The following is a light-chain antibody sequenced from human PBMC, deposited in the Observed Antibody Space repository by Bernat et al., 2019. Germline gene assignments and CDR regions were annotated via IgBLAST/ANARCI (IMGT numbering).Light chain of an antibody. CDR2: GAS. CDR1: QSVSSN. V-gene: IGKV3-15*01. Sequence: EKVMTQSPATLSVSPGERATLSCRASQSVSSNLAWYQQKPGQAPRLLIYGASTRATGIPVRFSGSGSGTQFTLTISSLQSEDFAVYYCQQRSNWPPSWTFGQGTKVEI. J-gene: IGKJ1*01. CDR3: QQRSNWPPSWT.